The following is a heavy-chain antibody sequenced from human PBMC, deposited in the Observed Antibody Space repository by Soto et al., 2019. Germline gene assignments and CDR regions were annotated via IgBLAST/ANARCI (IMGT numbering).Heavy chain of an antibody. CDR1: GFTFSSYA. CDR3: AVTTGTLYYYGMDV. J-gene: IGHJ6*02. Sequence: EVQLLESGGGLVQPGGSLRLSCAASGFTFSSYATSWVRQAPGKGLEWVSAISGSGGSTYYADSVKGRFTISRDNSKNTLYLQMISLRAEDTAVYFCAVTTGTLYYYGMDVWGQGTTVTVSS. V-gene: IGHV3-23*01. CDR2: ISGSGGST. D-gene: IGHD1-1*01.